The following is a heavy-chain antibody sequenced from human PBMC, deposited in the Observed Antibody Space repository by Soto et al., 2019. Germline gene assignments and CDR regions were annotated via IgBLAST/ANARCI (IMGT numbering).Heavy chain of an antibody. CDR1: GGSISSGGYY. J-gene: IGHJ3*01. Sequence: SETLSLTCTVSGGSISSGGYYWSWIRQHPGKGLEWIGYIYRSGNAYYNPSLKSRVTISTDTSRSQLSLQLTSETPADTAVYYCARVLPGIAAAYDAFDVWGQGTMVTVSS. V-gene: IGHV4-31*03. CDR2: IYRSGNA. D-gene: IGHD6-13*01. CDR3: ARVLPGIAAAYDAFDV.